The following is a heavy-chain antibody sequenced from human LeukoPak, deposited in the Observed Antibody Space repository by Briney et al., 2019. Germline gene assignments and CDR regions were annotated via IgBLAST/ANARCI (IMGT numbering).Heavy chain of an antibody. CDR2: IYYSGST. CDR3: AREDYYDSSGYSI. J-gene: IGHJ4*02. Sequence: SETLSLTCTVPGGSISSYYWSWIRQPPGKGLEWIGYIYYSGSTNYNPSLKSRATISVDTSKNQFSLKLSSVTAADTAVYYCAREDYYDSSGYSIWGQGTLVTVSS. V-gene: IGHV4-59*01. D-gene: IGHD3-22*01. CDR1: GGSISSYY.